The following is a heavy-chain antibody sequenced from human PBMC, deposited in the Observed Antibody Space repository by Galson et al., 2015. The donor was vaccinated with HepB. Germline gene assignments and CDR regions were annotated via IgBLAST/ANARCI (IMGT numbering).Heavy chain of an antibody. Sequence: SETLSLTCTVSGGSISSSSYYWGWIRQPPGKGLEWIGSIYYSGSTYYNPSLKSRVTISVDTSKNQFSLKLSSVTAADTAVYYCARTITIFGVAVFDYWGQGTLVTVSS. D-gene: IGHD3-3*01. J-gene: IGHJ4*02. CDR1: GGSISSSSYY. CDR2: IYYSGST. CDR3: ARTITIFGVAVFDY. V-gene: IGHV4-39*01.